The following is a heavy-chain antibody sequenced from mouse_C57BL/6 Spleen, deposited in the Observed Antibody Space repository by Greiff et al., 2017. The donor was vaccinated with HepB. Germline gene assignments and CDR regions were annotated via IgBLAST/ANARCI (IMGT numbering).Heavy chain of an antibody. CDR1: GYAFTNYL. V-gene: IGHV1-54*01. D-gene: IGHD1-1*01. Sequence: QVQLQQSGAELVRPGTSVKVSCKASGYAFTNYLIEWVKQRPGQGLEWIGVINPGSGGTNYNEKFKGKATLTADKSSSTAYMQLSSLTSEDSAVYFCARSTVHYYAMDYWGQGTSVTVSS. J-gene: IGHJ4*01. CDR2: INPGSGGT. CDR3: ARSTVHYYAMDY.